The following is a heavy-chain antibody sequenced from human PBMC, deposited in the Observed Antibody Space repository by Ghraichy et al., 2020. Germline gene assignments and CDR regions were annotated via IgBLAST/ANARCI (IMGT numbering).Heavy chain of an antibody. CDR2: IYYSGST. V-gene: IGHV4-59*01. CDR3: ARDGSSSRPSWFDP. Sequence: SETLSLTCTVSGGSISSYYWSWIRQPPGKGLEWIGYIYYSGSTNYNPSLKSRVTISVDTSKNQFSLKLSSVTAADTAVYYCARDGSSSRPSWFDPWGQGTLVTVSS. CDR1: GGSISSYY. D-gene: IGHD6-13*01. J-gene: IGHJ5*02.